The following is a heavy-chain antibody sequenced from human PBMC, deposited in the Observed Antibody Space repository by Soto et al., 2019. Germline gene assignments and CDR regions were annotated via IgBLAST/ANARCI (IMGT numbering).Heavy chain of an antibody. CDR3: ASDRKTGDAFDI. J-gene: IGHJ3*02. CDR1: GFTFSSYW. D-gene: IGHD7-27*01. CDR2: IKQDGSEK. Sequence: GGSLRLSCAASGFTFSSYWMSWVRQAPGKGLEWVANIKQDGSEKYYVDSVKGRFTISRDNAKNSLYLQMNSLRAEDTAVFYCASDRKTGDAFDIWGQGTMVTVSS. V-gene: IGHV3-7*03.